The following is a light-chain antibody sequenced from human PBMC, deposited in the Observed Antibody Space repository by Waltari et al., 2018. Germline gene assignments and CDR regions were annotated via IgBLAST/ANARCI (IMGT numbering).Light chain of an antibody. CDR2: CAS. J-gene: IGKJ2*01. V-gene: IGKV3-20*01. CDR3: QQYGSSPMYT. CDR1: QSVSSSY. Sequence: VLTPSPGTLSLSPGERATLSCRASQSVSSSYLAWYQQTPGQAPRLLIYCASSRATGIPDRFSGSGSGTDFTLTISRLEPEDFAVYYCQQYGSSPMYTFGQGTKLEIK.